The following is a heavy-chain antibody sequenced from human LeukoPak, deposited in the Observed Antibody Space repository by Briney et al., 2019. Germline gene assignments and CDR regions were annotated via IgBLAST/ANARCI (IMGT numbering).Heavy chain of an antibody. CDR1: GFALSSHW. D-gene: IGHD3-22*01. CDR3: AKPLITSGDDSSPNHDAFDI. J-gene: IGHJ3*02. CDR2: VNRDGSET. V-gene: IGHV3-7*01. Sequence: HPGGSLRLSCAASGFALSSHWMTWVRQVPGRGPEWVANVNRDGSETYYLDSVKGRFTISRDNSKNTLYLQMNSLRAEDTAVYYCAKPLITSGDDSSPNHDAFDIWGQGTMVTVSS.